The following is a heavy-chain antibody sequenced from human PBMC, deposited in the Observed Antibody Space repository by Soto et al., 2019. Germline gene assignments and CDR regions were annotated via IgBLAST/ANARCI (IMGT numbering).Heavy chain of an antibody. D-gene: IGHD3-22*01. CDR1: GCYISNGCYC. V-gene: IGHV4-31*03. Sequence: SATLSLTCPVSGCYISNGCYCWRWIRQHPGKGLEWIGYVHDSGNTYYNPSLKSRATISVDKSKNQFFLNLSSVTAADTAVYYCARGHPVYSDIFLYWGQGTLVTVS. CDR2: VHDSGNT. J-gene: IGHJ1*01. CDR3: ARGHPVYSDIFLY.